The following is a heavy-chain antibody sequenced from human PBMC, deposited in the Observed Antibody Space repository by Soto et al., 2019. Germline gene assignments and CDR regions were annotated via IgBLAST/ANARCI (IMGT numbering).Heavy chain of an antibody. D-gene: IGHD1-26*01. J-gene: IGHJ1*01. CDR2: INHSGST. CDR1: GGSFSGYY. Sequence: PSETLSLTCAVYGGSFSGYYCSWIRPPPGKGLEWIGEINHSGSTNYNPSLKSRVTISVDTSKNQFSLKLSSVTAADTAVYYCASVASRSVGATPYAEYFQHWGQGTLGTVSS. CDR3: ASVASRSVGATPYAEYFQH. V-gene: IGHV4-34*01.